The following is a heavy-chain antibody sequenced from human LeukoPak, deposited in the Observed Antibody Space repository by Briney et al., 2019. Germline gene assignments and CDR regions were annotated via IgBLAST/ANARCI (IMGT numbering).Heavy chain of an antibody. CDR1: GLTFSSYA. V-gene: IGHV3-23*01. Sequence: AGVSLRLSCAASGLTFSSYAMTWVRQAPGRGLQWVSAISGSGISTYYADSVKGRFIISRDNSKNTLYLQMNGLRTEDTAVYYCAKRRSTVTSAWDAFDIWGQGTMVTVSS. J-gene: IGHJ3*02. D-gene: IGHD4-17*01. CDR2: ISGSGIST. CDR3: AKRRSTVTSAWDAFDI.